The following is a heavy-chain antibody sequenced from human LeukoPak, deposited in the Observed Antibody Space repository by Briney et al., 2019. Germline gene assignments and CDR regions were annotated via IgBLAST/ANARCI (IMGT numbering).Heavy chain of an antibody. Sequence: ASVKVSCKASGYTFTSYAMHWVRQAPGQRLEWMGWINAGNGNTKYSQKLQGRVTMTTNTSTSTAYMELRSLRSDDTAVYYCARAWGVRGYSYGERWLNYYYGMDVWGQGTTVTVSS. CDR3: ARAWGVRGYSYGERWLNYYYGMDV. CDR1: GYTFTSYA. CDR2: INAGNGNT. J-gene: IGHJ6*02. D-gene: IGHD5-18*01. V-gene: IGHV1-3*01.